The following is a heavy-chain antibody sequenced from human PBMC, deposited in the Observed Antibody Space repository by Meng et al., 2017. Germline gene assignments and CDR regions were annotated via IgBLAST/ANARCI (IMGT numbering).Heavy chain of an antibody. CDR1: GGSISSYY. Sequence: SETLSLTCTVSGGSISSYYWSWIRQPPGKGLEWIGYIYYSGSTNYNPSLKSRVTISVDTSKNQFSLKLSSVTAADTAVYYCARGSPYYDFWSGPDAFDIWGQGTMVTVSS. V-gene: IGHV4-59*01. D-gene: IGHD3-3*01. J-gene: IGHJ3*02. CDR2: IYYSGST. CDR3: ARGSPYYDFWSGPDAFDI.